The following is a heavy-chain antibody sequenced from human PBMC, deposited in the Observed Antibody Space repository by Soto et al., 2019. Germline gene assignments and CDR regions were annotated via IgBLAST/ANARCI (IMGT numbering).Heavy chain of an antibody. CDR2: IVVGSGNT. CDR3: AATYYDFWSGYHMASNYFDY. J-gene: IGHJ4*02. D-gene: IGHD3-3*01. Sequence: GASVKVSCKASGSTFTSSAVQWVRQARGQRLEWIGWIVVGSGNTNYAQKFQERVTITRDMSTSTAYMELSSLRSEDTAVYYCAATYYDFWSGYHMASNYFDYWGQGTLVTVSS. CDR1: GSTFTSSA. V-gene: IGHV1-58*01.